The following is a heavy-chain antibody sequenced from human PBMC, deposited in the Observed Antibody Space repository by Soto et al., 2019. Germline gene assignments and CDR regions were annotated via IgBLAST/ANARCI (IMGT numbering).Heavy chain of an antibody. CDR2: IHPSGGGS. V-gene: IGHV1-46*02. CDR3: ARDRPLYYYDSSGYLFDY. Sequence: ASVKVSCKSSGYPFNTYYLHWVRQAPGQGLEWMGMIHPSGGGSTYAQKFLGRVTMTTDTSTSTAYMELRSLRSDDTAVYYCARDRPLYYYDSSGYLFDYWGQGTLVTVSS. J-gene: IGHJ4*02. D-gene: IGHD3-22*01. CDR1: GYPFNTYY.